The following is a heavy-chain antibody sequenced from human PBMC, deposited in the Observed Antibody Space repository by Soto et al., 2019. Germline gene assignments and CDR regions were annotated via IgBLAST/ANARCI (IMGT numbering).Heavy chain of an antibody. CDR2: ISSSGSTI. D-gene: IGHD1-26*01. CDR1: GFTFSDYY. Sequence: GGSLRLSCAASGFTFSDYYMSWIRQAPGKGLEWVSYISSSGSTIYYADSVKGRFTISRDNAKNSLYLQMNSLRAEDTAVYYCARDDRSGSYYWAYYYYGMDVWGQGTTVTVSS. V-gene: IGHV3-11*01. J-gene: IGHJ6*02. CDR3: ARDDRSGSYYWAYYYYGMDV.